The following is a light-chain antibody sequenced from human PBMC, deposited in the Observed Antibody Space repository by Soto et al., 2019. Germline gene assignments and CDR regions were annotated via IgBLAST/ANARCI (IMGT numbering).Light chain of an antibody. Sequence: EIVLTQSPGTLSLSPGERATLSCRASQSVSNNYLAWYQQKPGQAPRLLIYGASNRATGIPDRFSGSGSGTDFTLTISGLEPEDFAVYYCQHFGNSLWTFGQGTQGGYQ. CDR2: GAS. V-gene: IGKV3-20*01. J-gene: IGKJ1*01. CDR1: QSVSNNY. CDR3: QHFGNSLWT.